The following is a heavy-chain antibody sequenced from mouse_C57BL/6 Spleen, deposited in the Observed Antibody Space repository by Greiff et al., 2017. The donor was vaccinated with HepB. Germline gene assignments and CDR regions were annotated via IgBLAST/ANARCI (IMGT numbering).Heavy chain of an antibody. Sequence: VMLVESGAELARPGASVKLSCKASGYTFTSYGISWVKQRTGQGLEWIGEIYPRSGNTYYNEKFKGKATLTADKSSSTAYMELRSLTSEDSAVYFCARIITTVVDAYYFGCWGQGTTLTVSS. CDR1: GYTFTSYG. CDR2: IYPRSGNT. J-gene: IGHJ2*01. V-gene: IGHV1-81*01. D-gene: IGHD1-1*01. CDR3: ARIITTVVDAYYFGC.